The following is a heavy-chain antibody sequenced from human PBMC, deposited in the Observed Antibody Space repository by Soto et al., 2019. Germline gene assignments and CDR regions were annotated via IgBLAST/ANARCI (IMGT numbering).Heavy chain of an antibody. Sequence: SETLSLTCTVSGGSISSSSYYWGWIRQPPGKGLEWIGSIYYSGSTYYNPSLKSRVTISVDTSKNQFSLKLSSVTAADTAVYYCARHVKYYDFWSGFCPIDYWGQGTLVSV. V-gene: IGHV4-39*01. CDR2: IYYSGST. CDR3: ARHVKYYDFWSGFCPIDY. D-gene: IGHD3-3*01. CDR1: GGSISSSSYY. J-gene: IGHJ4*02.